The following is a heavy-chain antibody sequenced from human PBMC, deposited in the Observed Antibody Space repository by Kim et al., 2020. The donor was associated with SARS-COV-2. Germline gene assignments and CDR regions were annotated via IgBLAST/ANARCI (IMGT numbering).Heavy chain of an antibody. D-gene: IGHD2-21*02. CDR2: ST. CDR3: ARDDSYYFDY. Sequence: STNYNPSLQSRVTISVDTSKNQFSLKLSSVTAADTAVYYCARDDSYYFDYWGQGTLVNVSS. J-gene: IGHJ4*02. V-gene: IGHV4-59*01.